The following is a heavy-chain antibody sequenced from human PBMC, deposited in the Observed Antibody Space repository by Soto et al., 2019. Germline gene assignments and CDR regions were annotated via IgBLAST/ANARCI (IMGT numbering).Heavy chain of an antibody. Sequence: QVQLVQSGAEVKKPGASVKVSCEASGYTFTSYAMHWVRQAPGQRLEWMGWINAGNGNTKYSQNFQGRVTITRDTSTSTAYRELSSLRSEDTAVYYCASSRGWAGECWGQGTLVTVSS. D-gene: IGHD3-16*01. CDR2: INAGNGNT. CDR3: ASSRGWAGEC. V-gene: IGHV1-3*01. J-gene: IGHJ4*02. CDR1: GYTFTSYA.